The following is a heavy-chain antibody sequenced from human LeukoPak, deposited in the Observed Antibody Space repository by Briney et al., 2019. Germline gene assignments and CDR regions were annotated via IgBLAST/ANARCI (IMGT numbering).Heavy chain of an antibody. Sequence: ASVKVSCKASGYTFTGYYMHWVRQAPGQGLEWMGWINPSSGGTNYAQKFQGRVTMTRDTSISTAYMELSRLRSDDTAVYYCARGGYCSSTSCYPPGYWGQGTLVTVSS. D-gene: IGHD2-2*01. J-gene: IGHJ4*02. CDR1: GYTFTGYY. CDR2: INPSSGGT. CDR3: ARGGYCSSTSCYPPGY. V-gene: IGHV1-2*02.